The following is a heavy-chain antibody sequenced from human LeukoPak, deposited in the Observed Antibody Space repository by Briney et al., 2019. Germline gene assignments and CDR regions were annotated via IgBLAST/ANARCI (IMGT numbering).Heavy chain of an antibody. V-gene: IGHV4-34*01. Sequence: SETLSLTCAVYGGSFSGYYWSWIRQPPGKGLEWIGEINHSGSTNYNPSLKSRVTISVDTSKNQFSLKLSSVTAADTAVYYCASTPFHPYYDFWSGYRIDYWGQGTLVTVSS. CDR3: ASTPFHPYYDFWSGYRIDY. CDR1: GGSFSGYY. CDR2: INHSGST. D-gene: IGHD3-3*01. J-gene: IGHJ4*02.